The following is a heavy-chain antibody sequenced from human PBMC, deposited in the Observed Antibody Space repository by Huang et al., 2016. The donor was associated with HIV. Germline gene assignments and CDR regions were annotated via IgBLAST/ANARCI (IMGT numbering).Heavy chain of an antibody. CDR3: ARGYSSSWLYN. V-gene: IGHV3-48*01. D-gene: IGHD6-13*01. CDR2: IGETGGVI. J-gene: IGHJ4*02. Sequence: EEQLVESGGGLVQPGGSLRLSCAASGFSFSSCNMNWVRQAPGKGLEWLSYIGETGGVITYADAVKGRFTVSRDNAKNSLYLQMDSLRAEETAVYYCARGYSSSWLYNWGQGTLVTVSS. CDR1: GFSFSSCN.